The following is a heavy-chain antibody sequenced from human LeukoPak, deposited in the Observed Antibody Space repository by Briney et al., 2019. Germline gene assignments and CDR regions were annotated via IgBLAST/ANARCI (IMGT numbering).Heavy chain of an antibody. CDR1: GFTFSSYG. V-gene: IGHV3-30*03. CDR3: ARSSDGSGYSFDY. J-gene: IGHJ4*02. CDR2: ISYDGSNK. Sequence: GGSLRLSCAASGFTFSSYGMHWVRQAPGKGLEWVAVISYDGSNKYYADSVKGRFTISRDNSKNTLYLQMNSLRAEDTAVYNCARSSDGSGYSFDYWGQGTLVTVSS. D-gene: IGHD3-22*01.